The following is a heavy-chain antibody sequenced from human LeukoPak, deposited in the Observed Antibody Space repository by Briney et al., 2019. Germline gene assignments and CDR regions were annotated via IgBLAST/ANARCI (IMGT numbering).Heavy chain of an antibody. CDR1: GYTFTGYY. CDR3: ARAARITMVRGVYDY. CDR2: INPNSGGT. D-gene: IGHD3-10*01. J-gene: IGHJ4*02. Sequence: ASVKVSCKASGYTFTGYYMHWVRQAPGQGLEWMGWINPNSGGTNYAQKLQGRVTMTRDTSISTAYMELSRLRSDDTAVYYCARAARITMVRGVYDYWGQGTLVTVSS. V-gene: IGHV1-2*02.